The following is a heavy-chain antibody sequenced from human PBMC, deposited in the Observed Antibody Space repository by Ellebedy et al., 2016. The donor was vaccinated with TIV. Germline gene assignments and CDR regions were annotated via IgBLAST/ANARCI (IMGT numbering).Heavy chain of an antibody. CDR1: GYSFTSYW. CDR2: IYPGDSDT. D-gene: IGHD2-15*01. Sequence: GESLKIPCKGSGYSFTSYWLGWVRQMPGKGLEWMGIIYPGDSDTRYSPSFQGQVTISADKSISTAYLQWRSLKASDTAMYYCGNPLRGYCSGGSCWGRWCDAFDIWGQGTMVTVSS. J-gene: IGHJ3*02. CDR3: GNPLRGYCSGGSCWGRWCDAFDI. V-gene: IGHV5-51*01.